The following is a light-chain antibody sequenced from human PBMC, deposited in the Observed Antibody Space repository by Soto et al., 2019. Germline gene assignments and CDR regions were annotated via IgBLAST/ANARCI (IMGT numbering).Light chain of an antibody. CDR1: SNDVGYYDY. Sequence: QSVLTQPASVSGSPGQSITISCTGTSNDVGYYDYVSWYQHCPGKVPKLIIYDVSNRPSGVSNRFSGSKSGNTASLTISGLQPEDEAHYYCGSYTYNSAFVFGIGTKVTVL. CDR2: DVS. CDR3: GSYTYNSAFV. V-gene: IGLV2-14*03. J-gene: IGLJ1*01.